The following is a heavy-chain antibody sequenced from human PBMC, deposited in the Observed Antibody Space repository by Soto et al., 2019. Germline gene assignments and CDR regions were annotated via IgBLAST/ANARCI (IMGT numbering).Heavy chain of an antibody. D-gene: IGHD6-19*01. V-gene: IGHV3-30-3*01. CDR3: ARDQAVAAYDAFDI. CDR2: ISYDGSNK. Sequence: PGGSLRLSCAASGFTFSSYAMHWVRQAPGKGLEWVAVISYDGSNKYYADSVKGRFTISRDNSKNTLYLQMNSLRAGDTAVYYCARDQAVAAYDAFDIWGQGTMVTVSS. J-gene: IGHJ3*02. CDR1: GFTFSSYA.